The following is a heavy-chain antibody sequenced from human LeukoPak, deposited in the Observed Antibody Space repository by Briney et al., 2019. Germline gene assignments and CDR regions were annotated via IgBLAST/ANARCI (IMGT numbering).Heavy chain of an antibody. J-gene: IGHJ2*01. CDR3: AKEGDTALVTGYFDL. D-gene: IGHD5-18*01. V-gene: IGHV1-69*01. CDR1: GGTFGSYV. CDR2: IIPIFGTA. Sequence: CSVKVSCKASGGTFGSYVISWVRQAPGQGCEWVGGIIPIFGTANYAQKFQGRLTITADESTRTVYMEMSSLSSEDTAMYYCAKEGDTALVTGYFDLWGRGTLVTVSA.